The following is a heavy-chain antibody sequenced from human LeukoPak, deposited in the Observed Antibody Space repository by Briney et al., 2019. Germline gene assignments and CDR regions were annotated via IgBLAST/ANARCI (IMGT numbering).Heavy chain of an antibody. D-gene: IGHD1-26*01. Sequence: GASVKVCCKASGHSLTSYGISWVRQAPGQGLEWRGGISSYTANTYYAQKLQGRVTMTTDTSTSTAYMELRSLKSDDKAVYYCARASGWEGNWFDPWGQGTLVTVSS. CDR1: GHSLTSYG. V-gene: IGHV1-18*01. CDR3: ARASGWEGNWFDP. CDR2: ISSYTANT. J-gene: IGHJ5*01.